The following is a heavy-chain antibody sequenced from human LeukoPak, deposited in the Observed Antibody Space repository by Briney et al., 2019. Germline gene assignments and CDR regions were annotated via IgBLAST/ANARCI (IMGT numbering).Heavy chain of an antibody. Sequence: PGGSLRLSCAASGFTFSNAWMSRVRQAPGKGLEWVGRIKSKTDGGTTDYAAPVKGRFTISRDDSKNTLYLQMNSLKTEDTAVYYCTTGFGEFSNDDYWGQGTLVTVSS. D-gene: IGHD3-10*01. J-gene: IGHJ4*02. V-gene: IGHV3-15*01. CDR2: IKSKTDGGTT. CDR3: TTGFGEFSNDDY. CDR1: GFTFSNAW.